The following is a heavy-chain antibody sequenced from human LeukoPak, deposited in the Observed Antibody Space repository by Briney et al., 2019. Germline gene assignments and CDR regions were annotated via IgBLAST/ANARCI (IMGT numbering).Heavy chain of an antibody. Sequence: ASVRVSCKASGYTFTSYYMHWVRQAPGQGLEWMGIINPSGGSTSYAQKFQGRVTMTRDMSTSTVYMELSSLRSEDTAVYYCARAGRDGYNFDYWGQGTLVTVSS. CDR3: ARAGRDGYNFDY. J-gene: IGHJ4*02. CDR2: INPSGGST. CDR1: GYTFTSYY. V-gene: IGHV1-46*01. D-gene: IGHD5-24*01.